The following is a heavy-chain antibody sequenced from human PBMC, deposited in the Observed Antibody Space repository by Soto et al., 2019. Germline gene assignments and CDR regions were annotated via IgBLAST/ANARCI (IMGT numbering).Heavy chain of an antibody. Sequence: QVQLQESGPGLVKPSGTLSLTCAVSSDSITSSNWWSWVRQSPGKGLEWIGEVSHSGSNNYIPSLKSRVPIAVHQSRNPFSLRLNSVTAADTAVYYCARNRYGGYDFDYWGQGTLVTVSS. CDR3: ARNRYGGYDFDY. CDR2: VSHSGSN. D-gene: IGHD5-12*01. CDR1: SDSITSSNW. J-gene: IGHJ4*02. V-gene: IGHV4-4*02.